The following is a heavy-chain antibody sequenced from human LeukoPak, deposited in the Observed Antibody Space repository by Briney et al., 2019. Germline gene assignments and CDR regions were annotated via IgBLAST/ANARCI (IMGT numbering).Heavy chain of an antibody. Sequence: GSLRLSCAASRFTFSSYWMHWVRQAPGKGLVWVSRINTDGSSTSYADSVKGRFTISRDNAKNTLYLEMNSLRAEDTAVYYCARDSSWLVYGFDVWGQGTKVTVS. J-gene: IGHJ6*02. CDR3: ARDSSWLVYGFDV. CDR2: INTDGSST. CDR1: RFTFSSYW. V-gene: IGHV3-74*01. D-gene: IGHD6-19*01.